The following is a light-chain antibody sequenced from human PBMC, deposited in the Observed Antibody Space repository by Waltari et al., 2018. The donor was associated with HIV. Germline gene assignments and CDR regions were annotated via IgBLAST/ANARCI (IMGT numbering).Light chain of an antibody. V-gene: IGLV2-14*01. CDR1: SSDVGDYNY. J-gene: IGLJ2*01. Sequence: QSALTQPASVSGSPGQSTTISCTGTSSDVGDYNYFPWSQQHPGKAPKLLIYEVSNRPPGVSTRFSGSKSGNTASLTISGLQAEDEADYYCSSYTSGSVVFGGGTKLTVL. CDR2: EVS. CDR3: SSYTSGSVV.